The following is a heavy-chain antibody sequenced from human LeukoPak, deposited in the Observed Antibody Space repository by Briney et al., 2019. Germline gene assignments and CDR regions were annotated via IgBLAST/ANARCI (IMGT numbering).Heavy chain of an antibody. CDR3: ARGGQLWVLQNWFDP. Sequence: GASVKVSCRASGYTFTGYYMHWVRQAPGQGLEWMGWMNPNSGNTGYAQKFQGRVAITRNTSISTAYMELSSLRSEDTAVYYCARGGQLWVLQNWFDPWGQGTLVTVSS. V-gene: IGHV1-8*03. CDR1: GYTFTGYY. J-gene: IGHJ5*02. CDR2: MNPNSGNT. D-gene: IGHD5-18*01.